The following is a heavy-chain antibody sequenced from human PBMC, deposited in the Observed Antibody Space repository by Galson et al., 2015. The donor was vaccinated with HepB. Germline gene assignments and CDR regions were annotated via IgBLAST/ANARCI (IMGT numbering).Heavy chain of an antibody. CDR1: GFTFSSYW. D-gene: IGHD4-17*01. V-gene: IGHV3-74*01. Sequence: LRLSCAASGFTFSSYWMHWVRQAPGKGLVWVSRINSDGSSTSYADSVKGRFTISRDNAKNTLYLQMNSLRAEDTAVYYCARDPRGYYGDYHDYWGQGTLVTVSS. CDR3: ARDPRGYYGDYHDY. CDR2: INSDGSST. J-gene: IGHJ4*02.